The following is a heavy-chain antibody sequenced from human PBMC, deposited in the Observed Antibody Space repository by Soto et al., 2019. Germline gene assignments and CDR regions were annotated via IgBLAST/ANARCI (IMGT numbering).Heavy chain of an antibody. CDR3: ARLVRGVIITPWFDP. V-gene: IGHV4-31*03. CDR1: GGSISSGGYY. D-gene: IGHD3-10*01. Sequence: PSETLSLTSPVSGGSISSGGYYWSWIRQHPGKGLEWIGYIYYSGSTYYNPSLKSRVTISVDTSKNQFSLKLSSVTAADTAVYYCARLVRGVIITPWFDPWGQGTLVTVSS. CDR2: IYYSGST. J-gene: IGHJ5*02.